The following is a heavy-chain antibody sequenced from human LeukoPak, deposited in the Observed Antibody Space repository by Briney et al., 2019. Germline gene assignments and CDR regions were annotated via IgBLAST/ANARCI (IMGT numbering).Heavy chain of an antibody. D-gene: IGHD3-3*01. J-gene: IGHJ6*03. Sequence: PSETLSLTCAVYGGSFSGYYWSWIRQPPGKGLEWIGEINHSGSTNYNPSLKSRVTISVDTSKNQFSLKLSSVTAADTAVYYCARGHTIFGVGYYYYYMDVWGKGTTVTVSS. CDR1: GGSFSGYY. CDR2: INHSGST. V-gene: IGHV4-34*01. CDR3: ARGHTIFGVGYYYYYMDV.